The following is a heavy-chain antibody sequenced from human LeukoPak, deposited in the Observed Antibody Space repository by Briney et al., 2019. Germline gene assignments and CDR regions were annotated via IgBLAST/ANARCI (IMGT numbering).Heavy chain of an antibody. CDR3: AKDFDDKADYYDSSRYYYPGDDI. J-gene: IGHJ3*02. Sequence: PGGSLRLSCAASGFTFSSYAMSWVRQAPGKGLEWVSAISGSGGSTDYADSVKGRFTISRDNSKNTLYLQMNSLRAEDTAVYYCAKDFDDKADYYDSSRYYYPGDDIWGQGIMVTVSS. CDR2: ISGSGGST. V-gene: IGHV3-23*01. CDR1: GFTFSSYA. D-gene: IGHD3-22*01.